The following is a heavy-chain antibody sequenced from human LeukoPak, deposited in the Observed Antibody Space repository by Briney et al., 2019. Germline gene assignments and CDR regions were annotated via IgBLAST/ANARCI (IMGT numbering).Heavy chain of an antibody. Sequence: PGGSLRLSCAASGFTFSNYAMSWVRQAPGKGLEWVSAIIGTGGNTYYADSVKGRFTISRHNSKNTLYLQMNSLRSEDTAVYSCSKHRFYYYYMDVWGEGTAVTVSS. V-gene: IGHV3-23*01. J-gene: IGHJ6*01. CDR2: IIGTGGNT. CDR3: SKHRFYYYYMDV. CDR1: GFTFSNYA.